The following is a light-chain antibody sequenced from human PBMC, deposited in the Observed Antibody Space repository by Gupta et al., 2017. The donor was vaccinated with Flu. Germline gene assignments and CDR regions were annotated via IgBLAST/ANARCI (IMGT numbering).Light chain of an antibody. CDR3: WSYAGGVTVV. CDR1: RSDFGAYDR. J-gene: IGLJ1*01. V-gene: IGLV2-11*01. Sequence: QSAPTQPRSVSGSPGQSVTISCTGSRSDFGAYDRVSWYQHRPGKAPKLLLYDVNKWPSGVPDRFSGSKSGKTASLTSSGVQAEEEAYYYCWSYAGGVTVVFGTGTEVTVL. CDR2: DVN.